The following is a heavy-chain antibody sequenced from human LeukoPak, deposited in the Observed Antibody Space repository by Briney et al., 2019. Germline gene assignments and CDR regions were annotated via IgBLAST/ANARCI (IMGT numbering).Heavy chain of an antibody. CDR3: ARHADSYGSGSYPLDY. CDR1: GGSFSGYY. D-gene: IGHD3-10*01. Sequence: TTSETLSLTCAVYGGSFSGYYWSWIRQPPGKGLEWIGEINHSGSTNYNPSLKSRVTISVDTSKNQFSLKLSSVTAADTAVYYCARHADSYGSGSYPLDYWGQGTLVTVSS. J-gene: IGHJ4*02. V-gene: IGHV4-34*01. CDR2: INHSGST.